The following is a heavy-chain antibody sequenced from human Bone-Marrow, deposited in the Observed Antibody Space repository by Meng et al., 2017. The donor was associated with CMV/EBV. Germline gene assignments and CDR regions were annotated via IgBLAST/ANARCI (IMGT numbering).Heavy chain of an antibody. CDR1: GYTFTRYG. V-gene: IGHV1-18*01. D-gene: IGHD6-19*01. CDR2: ISAYNGNT. CDR3: ARSGWTDFDY. Sequence: SCEASGYTFTRYGSSWVRQGPGQGLEWMGWISAYNGNTNYAQKLQGRVTMTTDTSTSTAYMELRSLRSDDTAVYYCARSGWTDFDYWGQGTLVTVSS. J-gene: IGHJ4*02.